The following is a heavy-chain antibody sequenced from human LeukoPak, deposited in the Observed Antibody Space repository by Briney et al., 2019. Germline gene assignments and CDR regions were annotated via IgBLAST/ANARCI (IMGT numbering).Heavy chain of an antibody. CDR3: AGIPVFGVVLHQEPV. CDR2: FIPILGTA. Sequence: SVKVSCTASGGTFSDYALNWVRQAPGQGLEWIGLFIPILGTANSTQKFQERVTITADISKNTVYMELSSLRSEDTAVYFCAGIPVFGVVLHQEPVWGKGTTVTVSS. J-gene: IGHJ6*04. V-gene: IGHV1-69*10. D-gene: IGHD3-3*01. CDR1: GGTFSDYA.